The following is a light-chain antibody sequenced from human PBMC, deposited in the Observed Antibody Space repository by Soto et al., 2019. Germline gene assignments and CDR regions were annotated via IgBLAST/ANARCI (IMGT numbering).Light chain of an antibody. V-gene: IGKV3-11*01. CDR1: QSVSSY. Sequence: EIVLTQSPATLSLSPGERATLSCRASQSVSSYLAWYQQKPGQAPRLLIYDASNRATGIPARFSGSGSGTDFTLPLSRLEPEDFAVYYCQQRSNWPLTFGPGTKVDIK. CDR2: DAS. CDR3: QQRSNWPLT. J-gene: IGKJ3*01.